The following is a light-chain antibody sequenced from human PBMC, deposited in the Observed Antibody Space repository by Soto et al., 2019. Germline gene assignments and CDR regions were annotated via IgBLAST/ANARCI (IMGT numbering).Light chain of an antibody. V-gene: IGLV2-8*01. CDR2: DVT. CDR1: SSDVGVYDY. J-gene: IGLJ1*01. CDR3: ASYAATNNLGV. Sequence: QSVLTQPPSASGSPGQSVTISCAGTSSDVGVYDYVSWYQQHPGRAPQLIIYDVTKRPSGVPDRFSGSRSGNTASLTVSGLQAEDEGDYYCASYAATNNLGVFGSGTKVTVL.